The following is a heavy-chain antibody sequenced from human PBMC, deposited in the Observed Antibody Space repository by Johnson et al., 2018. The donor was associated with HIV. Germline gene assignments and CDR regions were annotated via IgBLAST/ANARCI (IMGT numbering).Heavy chain of an antibody. CDR2: IGHDGGIY. CDR3: ARAYSYGAFDI. J-gene: IGHJ3*02. Sequence: QVQLVESGGGVVQPGRSLRLSCAASGFTFSSSAMHWVRQAPGKGLEWVAVIGHDGGIYPYAESVKGRFTISRDNSKNTLYLQMNTLRGDDTAVYYCARAYSYGAFDIWGLGTMVTVSS. V-gene: IGHV3-30*04. CDR1: GFTFSSSA. D-gene: IGHD5-18*01.